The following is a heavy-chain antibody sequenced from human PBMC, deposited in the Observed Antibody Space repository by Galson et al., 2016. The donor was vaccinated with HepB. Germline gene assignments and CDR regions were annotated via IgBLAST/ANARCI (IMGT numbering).Heavy chain of an antibody. J-gene: IGHJ6*01. D-gene: IGHD5-18*01. Sequence: QSGAEVKKAGESLKISCEASGSTFTSSWVGWVRQMPGKGLEWMGLIYPGDSNARYSPSFQGQVTISADKSVNTAYLQWSSLKASDTAIYYCARPIGVHNYGYDAMDVWGQGTTVTVSS. CDR3: ARPIGVHNYGYDAMDV. CDR2: IYPGDSNA. V-gene: IGHV5-51*01. CDR1: GSTFTSSW.